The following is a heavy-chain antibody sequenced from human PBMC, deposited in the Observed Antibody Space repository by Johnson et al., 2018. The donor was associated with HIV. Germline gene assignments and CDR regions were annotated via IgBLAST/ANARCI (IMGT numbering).Heavy chain of an antibody. D-gene: IGHD3-10*01. CDR3: ARDSVGSPSAFDI. Sequence: QVQVVESGGGVVQPGGSLRLSCAASRFTFSSYGMHWVRQAPGKGLEWVAVISYDGSNKYYADSVKGRFTISRDNAKNSLYLQMNSLRAEDTAVYYCARDSVGSPSAFDIWGQGTMVTVSS. CDR2: ISYDGSNK. CDR1: RFTFSSYG. J-gene: IGHJ3*02. V-gene: IGHV3-33*05.